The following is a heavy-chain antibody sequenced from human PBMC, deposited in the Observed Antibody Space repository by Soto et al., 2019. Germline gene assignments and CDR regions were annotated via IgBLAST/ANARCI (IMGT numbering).Heavy chain of an antibody. CDR3: VREMKYQAPAFDL. V-gene: IGHV3-48*03. D-gene: IGHD2-2*01. Sequence: GGSLRLSCAASGFVYSDYEMNWVRQAPGKGLEWVSSITGRGSTIYYAESVKGRFTISRDNAKSSLNLQMNGLRVEDTAIYFCVREMKYQAPAFDLWGQGTPVTVSS. CDR2: ITGRGSTI. CDR1: GFVYSDYE. J-gene: IGHJ5*02.